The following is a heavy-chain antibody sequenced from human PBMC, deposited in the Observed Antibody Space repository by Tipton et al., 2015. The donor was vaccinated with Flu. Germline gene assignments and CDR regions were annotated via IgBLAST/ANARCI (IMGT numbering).Heavy chain of an antibody. Sequence: SLRLSCATSGFTFSTYAMSWVRQAPGKGLEWVSSISGGGGTTYFADSVKGRFTISRDNIRNTLYLQMNSLRAEDTAIYYCARVIPEFVAGLSYWGQGTLVSVSS. V-gene: IGHV3-23*01. D-gene: IGHD6-19*01. J-gene: IGHJ4*02. CDR2: ISGGGGTT. CDR3: ARVIPEFVAGLSY. CDR1: GFTFSTYA.